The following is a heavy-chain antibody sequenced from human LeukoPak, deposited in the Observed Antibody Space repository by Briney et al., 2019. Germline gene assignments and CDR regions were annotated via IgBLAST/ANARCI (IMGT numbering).Heavy chain of an antibody. J-gene: IGHJ4*02. D-gene: IGHD2-2*01. Sequence: PSETLSLTCAVYGGSFSGYYWSWIRQPPGKGLEWFGEINHSGSTNYNPSLKSRVTISVNTSKKQFSLKLSSVTAADTAVYYCARGLRQLLDYFDYWGQGTLVTVSS. CDR1: GGSFSGYY. CDR3: ARGLRQLLDYFDY. CDR2: INHSGST. V-gene: IGHV4-34*01.